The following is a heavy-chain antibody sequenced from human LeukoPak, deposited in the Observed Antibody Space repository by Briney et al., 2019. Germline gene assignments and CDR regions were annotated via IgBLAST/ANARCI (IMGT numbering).Heavy chain of an antibody. CDR1: GGSISSSSYY. D-gene: IGHD3-3*01. CDR3: ARPLTIFGVVPFDY. CDR2: IYYSWST. Sequence: SETLSLTCTVSGGSISSSSYYWGWIRQPPGKGLEWIGSIYYSWSTYYNPSLKSRVTISVDTSKNQFSLKLSSVTAADTAVYYCARPLTIFGVVPFDYWGQGTLVTVSS. J-gene: IGHJ4*02. V-gene: IGHV4-39*01.